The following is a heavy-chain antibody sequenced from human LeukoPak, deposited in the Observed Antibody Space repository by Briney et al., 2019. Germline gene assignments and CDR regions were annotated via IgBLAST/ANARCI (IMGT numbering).Heavy chain of an antibody. V-gene: IGHV3-23*01. Sequence: GGSLRLSCAASGFTFSSYAMSWVRQAPGKGLEWVSAISGSGGSTYYADSVKGRFTISRDNSKNTLYLQMNSLRAEDTAVYYCARDSPYCSSTSCHYYYGMDVWGQGTTVTVSS. D-gene: IGHD2-2*01. J-gene: IGHJ6*02. CDR1: GFTFSSYA. CDR2: ISGSGGST. CDR3: ARDSPYCSSTSCHYYYGMDV.